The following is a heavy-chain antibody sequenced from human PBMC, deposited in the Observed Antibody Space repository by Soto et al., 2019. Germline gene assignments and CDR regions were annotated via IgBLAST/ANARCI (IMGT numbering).Heavy chain of an antibody. Sequence: GGSLRLSCAASGVTFSSYGMHGVRQAPGKGLEWVAVIWYDGSNKYYADSVKGRFTISRDNSKNTLYLQMNSLRAEDTAVYYCARDRTTVTLTPNWFDPWGQGTLVTVSS. D-gene: IGHD4-17*01. CDR2: IWYDGSNK. J-gene: IGHJ5*02. CDR1: GVTFSSYG. V-gene: IGHV3-33*01. CDR3: ARDRTTVTLTPNWFDP.